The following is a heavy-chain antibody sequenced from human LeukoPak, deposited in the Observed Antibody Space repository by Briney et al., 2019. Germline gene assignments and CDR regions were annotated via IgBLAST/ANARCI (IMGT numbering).Heavy chain of an antibody. CDR3: ARSWTLWGYFDY. CDR1: GGSFSGYS. V-gene: IGHV4-34*01. Sequence: SETLSLTCAVYGGSFSGYSWSWIRQPPGKGLEWIGENTQSGSTNYNPSLKSRVTISVDPSKNQFSPKVSSVTATDTAVYYCARSWTLWGYFDYWGRGTPVTVSS. J-gene: IGHJ4*02. CDR2: NTQSGST. D-gene: IGHD3-10*01.